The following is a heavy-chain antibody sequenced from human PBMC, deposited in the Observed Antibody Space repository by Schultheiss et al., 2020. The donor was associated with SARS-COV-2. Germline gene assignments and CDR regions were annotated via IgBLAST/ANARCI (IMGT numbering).Heavy chain of an antibody. CDR2: INSDGSST. D-gene: IGHD3-3*01. CDR3: ARSGVVIPYYYYYGMDV. V-gene: IGHV3-74*01. Sequence: GESLKISCAASGFTFSSYWMHWVRQAPGKGLVWVSRINSDGSSTSYADSVKGRFTISRDNSQNTVYLQMNSLRAEDTAVYYCARSGVVIPYYYYYGMDVWGQGTTVTVSS. J-gene: IGHJ6*02. CDR1: GFTFSSYW.